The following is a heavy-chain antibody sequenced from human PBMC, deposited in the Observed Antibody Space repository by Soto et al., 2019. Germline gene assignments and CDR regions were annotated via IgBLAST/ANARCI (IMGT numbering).Heavy chain of an antibody. CDR2: MNPNSGNT. V-gene: IGHV1-8*01. J-gene: IGHJ3*02. CDR1: GYTFTIYD. Sequence: AASVKVSCKASGYTFTIYDINWVRQATGQGLEWMGWMNPNSGNTGYAQKFQGRVTMTRTTSISTAYRELSSLRSVDMTVYYCARGGVGASDTDAFDIWGQGTVVTVSS. CDR3: ARGGVGASDTDAFDI. D-gene: IGHD3-16*01.